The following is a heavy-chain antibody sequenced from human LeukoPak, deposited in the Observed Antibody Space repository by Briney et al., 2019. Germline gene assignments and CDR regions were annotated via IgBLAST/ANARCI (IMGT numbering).Heavy chain of an antibody. CDR2: INPNSGGT. CDR3: ARAVNYEFWGGSGNWFDP. Sequence: ASVKVSCKASGYTFTGYYMHWVRQAPGQGLEWMGRINPNSGGTNYAQKFQGRVTMTRDTSISTAYMELSRLRSDDTAVYYCARAVNYEFWGGSGNWFDPWGQGTLVTVSS. V-gene: IGHV1-2*06. CDR1: GYTFTGYY. J-gene: IGHJ5*02. D-gene: IGHD3-3*01.